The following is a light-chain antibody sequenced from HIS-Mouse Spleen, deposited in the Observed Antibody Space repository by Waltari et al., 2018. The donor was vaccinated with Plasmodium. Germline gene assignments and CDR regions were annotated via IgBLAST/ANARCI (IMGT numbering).Light chain of an antibody. CDR1: VLAKIS. V-gene: IGLV3-27*01. J-gene: IGLJ3*02. CDR2: KDS. Sequence: SYALTQPSPASVSPVQTARITCPGGVLAKISARWFQQKPGQAPALVIYKDSERPSGIPERFSGSSSGTTVTLTISGAQVEDEADYYCYSAADNNLVFGGGTKLTVL. CDR3: YSAADNNLV.